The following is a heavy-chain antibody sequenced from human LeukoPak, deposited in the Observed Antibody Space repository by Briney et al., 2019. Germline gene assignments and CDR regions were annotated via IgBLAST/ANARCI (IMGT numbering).Heavy chain of an antibody. CDR3: ARDRIAARPYYFDY. Sequence: GGSLRLSCAASGFTFSSYWMSWVRQAPGKGLELVANIKQDGSEKYYVDSVKGRFTIPRDNAKNSLYLQMNSLRAEDTAVYYCARDRIAARPYYFDYWGQGTLVTVSS. CDR1: GFTFSSYW. J-gene: IGHJ4*02. D-gene: IGHD6-6*01. CDR2: IKQDGSEK. V-gene: IGHV3-7*01.